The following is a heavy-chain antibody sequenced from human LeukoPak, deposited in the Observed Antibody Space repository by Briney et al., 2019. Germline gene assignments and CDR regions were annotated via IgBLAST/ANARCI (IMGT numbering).Heavy chain of an antibody. CDR1: GYTLTELS. J-gene: IGHJ3*02. CDR2: FDPEDGET. D-gene: IGHD6-19*01. V-gene: IGHV1-24*01. CDR3: ARDQNVAVAGMARDAFDI. Sequence: ASVKVSCKVSGYTLTELSMHWVRQAPGKGLEWMGGFDPEDGETIYAQKFQGRVTMTRDTSTSTVYMELSSLRSEDTAVYYCARDQNVAVAGMARDAFDIWGQGTMVTVSS.